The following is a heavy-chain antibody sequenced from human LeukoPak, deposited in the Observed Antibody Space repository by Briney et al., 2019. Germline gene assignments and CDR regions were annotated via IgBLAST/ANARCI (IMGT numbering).Heavy chain of an antibody. CDR3: ARHRSPSSLSYFDI. J-gene: IGHJ4*02. CDR2: IYTSETT. CDR1: GASINSYY. Sequence: SEALSLTCTVSGASINSYYWSWIRQPPGKGLEWIGYIYTSETTKYNPSLRSRVSISIDTSKNQFSLRLSSMTAADTAVYYCARHRSPSSLSYFDIWGQGTLVIVSS. V-gene: IGHV4-4*09. D-gene: IGHD6-19*01.